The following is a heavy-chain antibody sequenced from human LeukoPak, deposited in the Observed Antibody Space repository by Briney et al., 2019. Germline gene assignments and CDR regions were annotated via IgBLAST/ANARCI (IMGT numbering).Heavy chain of an antibody. V-gene: IGHV4-34*01. J-gene: IGHJ4*02. CDR2: INHSGST. Sequence: SETLSLTCAVYGGSFSGYYWSWIRQPPGKGLEWIGEINHSGSTNYNPSLKSQVTISVDTSKNQFSLKLSSVTAADTAVYYCARALRRGATDYWGQGTLVTVSS. CDR3: ARALRRGATDY. D-gene: IGHD1-26*01. CDR1: GGSFSGYY.